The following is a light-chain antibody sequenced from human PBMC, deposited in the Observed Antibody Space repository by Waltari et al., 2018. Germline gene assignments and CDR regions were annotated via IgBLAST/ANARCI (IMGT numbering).Light chain of an antibody. J-gene: IGLJ2*01. Sequence: QSALTQPASVSGSPGPSITISCPGTSSDVGGYKFVSWYQQHPGKVPKLVIYEVSNRPSGVSNRFSGSNAGNTASLTISGLQAEDEADYYCSSYTRSNTMIFGGGTRLTV. CDR3: SSYTRSNTMI. V-gene: IGLV2-14*01. CDR2: EVS. CDR1: SSDVGGYKF.